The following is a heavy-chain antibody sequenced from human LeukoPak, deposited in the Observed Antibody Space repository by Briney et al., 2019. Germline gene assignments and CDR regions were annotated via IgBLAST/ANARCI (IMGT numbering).Heavy chain of an antibody. CDR3: ARDDSSGSNWFDP. V-gene: IGHV1-18*01. D-gene: IGHD3-22*01. Sequence: GESLKVSCKASGYTFTSYGISWVRQAPGQGLEWMGWISAYNGNTNYAQKLQGRVTMTTDTSTSTAYMELRSLRSDDTAVYYCARDDSSGSNWFDPWGQGTLVTVSS. CDR1: GYTFTSYG. CDR2: ISAYNGNT. J-gene: IGHJ5*02.